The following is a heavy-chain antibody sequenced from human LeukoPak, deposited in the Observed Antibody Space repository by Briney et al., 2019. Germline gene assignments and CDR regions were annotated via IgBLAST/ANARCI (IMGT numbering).Heavy chain of an antibody. CDR2: ISSSSSYI. V-gene: IGHV3-21*01. Sequence: PGGSLRLSCAASGFTFSSYSMNWVRQAPGKGLEWVSSISSSSSYIYYADSVKGRFTISRDNAKNSLYLQMNSLRAEDTAVYYCAREGRMTVVSFDYWGQGTLVTVSS. D-gene: IGHD3-22*01. J-gene: IGHJ4*02. CDR3: AREGRMTVVSFDY. CDR1: GFTFSSYS.